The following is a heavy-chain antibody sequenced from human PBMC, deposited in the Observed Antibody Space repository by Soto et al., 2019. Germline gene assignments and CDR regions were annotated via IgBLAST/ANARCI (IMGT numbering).Heavy chain of an antibody. CDR1: GFTFRNYW. V-gene: IGHV3-7*03. CDR2: IKHDGSET. Sequence: EVQLVESGGGLVQPGGSLRLSCAASGFTFRNYWMSWVHQAPGKGLEWVLSIKHDGSETYSVDSVRGRFTSSRDNAENSVDLQMHSLRADDTAVYFCAKGYGYYFDSWGQGTQVTVSS. CDR3: AKGYGYYFDS. D-gene: IGHD5-18*01. J-gene: IGHJ4*02.